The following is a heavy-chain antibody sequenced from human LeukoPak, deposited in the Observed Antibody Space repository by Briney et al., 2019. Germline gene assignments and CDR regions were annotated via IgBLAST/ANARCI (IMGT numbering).Heavy chain of an antibody. Sequence: SETLALTCTVSGGSISPYYWSWIRQSPGKGLEWIGYIYHSGKTYYNPSLKSRITISVDTSKNQFSLKVTSVTAADTAVYYCARDKNPRWVSSWYYFDYWGQGTLVTVSS. CDR2: IYHSGKT. D-gene: IGHD6-13*01. J-gene: IGHJ4*02. CDR3: ARDKNPRWVSSWYYFDY. CDR1: GGSISPYY. V-gene: IGHV4-59*01.